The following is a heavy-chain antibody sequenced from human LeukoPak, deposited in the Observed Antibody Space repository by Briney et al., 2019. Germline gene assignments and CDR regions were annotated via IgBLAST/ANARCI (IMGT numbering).Heavy chain of an antibody. V-gene: IGHV3-21*01. J-gene: IGHJ4*02. CDR1: GFTIINHG. D-gene: IGHD3-10*01. CDR2: ISSSSSYI. Sequence: PGGSLRLSCAASGFTIINHGMNWVRQAPGKGLEWVSSISSSSSYIYYADSVKGRFTISRDNAKNALYLQMNSLRAEDTAVYYCARGPMVRGVIDNFDYWGQGTLVTVSS. CDR3: ARGPMVRGVIDNFDY.